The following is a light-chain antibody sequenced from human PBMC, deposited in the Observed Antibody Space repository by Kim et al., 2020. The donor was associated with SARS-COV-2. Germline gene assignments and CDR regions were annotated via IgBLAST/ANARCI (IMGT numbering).Light chain of an antibody. J-gene: IGKJ4*01. CDR3: QQVKSYSFS. Sequence: IQLTQSPSSLSASVGDRVTTTCRASQGISSYLAWYQQKPGRAPKLLIYAASTLQSGVPSRFNGSGSGTDFTLTISSLQPEDFATYYGQQVKSYSFSFGGGAKVDIK. V-gene: IGKV1-9*01. CDR1: QGISSY. CDR2: AAS.